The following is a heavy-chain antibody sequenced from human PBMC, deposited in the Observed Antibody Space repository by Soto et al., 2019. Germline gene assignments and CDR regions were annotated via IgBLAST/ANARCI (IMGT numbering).Heavy chain of an antibody. CDR1: GVTFSNHA. Sequence: ASVKVSCKASGVTFSNHAISWVRQAPGQGLEWVGGIIPMFPTADYAQRFQGRVTITADDSTTTVYMELSGLRSEDTAMYYCARDDATYCGGDCYRYFYYGMDVWGQGTTVTVSS. CDR3: ARDDATYCGGDCYRYFYYGMDV. D-gene: IGHD2-21*02. V-gene: IGHV1-69*13. J-gene: IGHJ6*02. CDR2: IIPMFPTA.